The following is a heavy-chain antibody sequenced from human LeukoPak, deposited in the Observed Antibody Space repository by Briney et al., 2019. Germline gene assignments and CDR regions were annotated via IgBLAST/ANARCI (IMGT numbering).Heavy chain of an antibody. V-gene: IGHV3-30-3*01. CDR3: ARDGGGDITMVYYFDY. CDR2: ISYDGSNK. Sequence: GRSLRLSCAASGFTFSSYAMHWVRQAPGKGLEWVAVISYDGSNKYYADSVKGRLTISRDNSKNTLYLQMNSLRAEDTAVYYCARDGGGDITMVYYFDYWGQGTLVTVSS. J-gene: IGHJ4*02. CDR1: GFTFSSYA. D-gene: IGHD3-10*01.